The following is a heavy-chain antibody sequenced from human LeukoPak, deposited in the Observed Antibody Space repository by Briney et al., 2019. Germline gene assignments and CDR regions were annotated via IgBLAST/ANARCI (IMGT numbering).Heavy chain of an antibody. D-gene: IGHD4-17*01. CDR3: ARENPTVTDQYDY. J-gene: IGHJ4*02. V-gene: IGHV3-7*01. CDR1: GFTFNKHW. CDR2: IREDGTEK. Sequence: GGSLRLSCAASGFTFNKHWMSWIRQAPGKGLEWVATIREDGTEKKYVDSVKGRFTISRDNAENSLYLQMNSLRVEDTSLYYCARENPTVTDQYDYWGQGTLVTVSS.